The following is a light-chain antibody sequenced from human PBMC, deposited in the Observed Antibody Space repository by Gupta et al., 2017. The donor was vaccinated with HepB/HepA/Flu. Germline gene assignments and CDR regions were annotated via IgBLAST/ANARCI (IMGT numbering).Light chain of an antibody. J-gene: IGKJ2*01. V-gene: IGKV3-20*01. CDR1: QSVSSNH. Sequence: EIVLTQSPGTLSLSPGERATLSCRASQSVSSNHLAWYQQKHGQAPRLLIDGASSRATGIPDRFSGSGSGTDFTLTISRLEPEDFAVYWCQQYGTSPYTFGQGTKLE. CDR3: QQYGTSPYT. CDR2: GAS.